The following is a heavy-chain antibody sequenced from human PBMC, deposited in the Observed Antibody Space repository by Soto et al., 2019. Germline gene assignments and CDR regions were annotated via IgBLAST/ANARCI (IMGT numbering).Heavy chain of an antibody. D-gene: IGHD4-4*01. CDR2: ISSSSSYI. CDR1: GFTFSSYS. Sequence: EVQLVESGGGLVKPGGSLRLSCAASGFTFSSYSMNWVRQAPGKGLEWVSSISSSSSYIYYADSVKGRFTIPRDNAKNSLYLQMNSLRAEDTAVYYCARDGQGYRLYYYGMDVWGQGTTVTVSS. J-gene: IGHJ6*02. CDR3: ARDGQGYRLYYYGMDV. V-gene: IGHV3-21*01.